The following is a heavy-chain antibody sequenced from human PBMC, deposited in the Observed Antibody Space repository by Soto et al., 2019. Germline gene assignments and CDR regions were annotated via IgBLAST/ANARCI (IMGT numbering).Heavy chain of an antibody. V-gene: IGHV1-8*02. CDR3: ARGYYDTSGYYPIDF. CDR2: VNPNSGNT. D-gene: IGHD3-22*01. J-gene: IGHJ4*02. CDR1: GYTFFTYD. Sequence: ASVKVSCKASGYTFFTYDISWVRQATGQGLEWMGWVNPNSGNTDYAQKFQGRVTMTWDTSINTAYMELSSLRSEDTAVYYCARGYYDTSGYYPIDFWGQGTLVTVSS.